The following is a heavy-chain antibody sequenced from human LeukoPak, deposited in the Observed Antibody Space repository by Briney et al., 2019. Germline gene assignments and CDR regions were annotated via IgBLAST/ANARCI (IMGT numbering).Heavy chain of an antibody. J-gene: IGHJ4*02. Sequence: ASVKVSRKASGYTFTNYAISWVRQAPGQGLEWMGWISAYNGYTTYAQKLQGRVTLTTDTSTRTAYMDLGSLRSDDTAVYYCAREVVRYSRGWPDYWGPGTLVTVSS. D-gene: IGHD6-19*01. CDR2: ISAYNGYT. V-gene: IGHV1-18*01. CDR1: GYTFTNYA. CDR3: AREVVRYSRGWPDY.